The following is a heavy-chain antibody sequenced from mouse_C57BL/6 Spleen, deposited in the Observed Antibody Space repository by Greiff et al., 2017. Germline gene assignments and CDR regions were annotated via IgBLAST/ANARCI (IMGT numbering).Heavy chain of an antibody. CDR2: IDPANGNT. CDR3: ASPPYYGSSSAWFAY. D-gene: IGHD1-1*01. V-gene: IGHV14-3*01. CDR1: GFNIKNTY. Sequence: EVKLVESVAELVRPGASVKLSCTASGFNIKNTYMHWVKQRPEQGLEWIGRIDPANGNTKYAPKFQGKATITADTSSNTAYLQLSSLTSEDTAIYYCASPPYYGSSSAWFAYWGQGTLVTVSA. J-gene: IGHJ3*01.